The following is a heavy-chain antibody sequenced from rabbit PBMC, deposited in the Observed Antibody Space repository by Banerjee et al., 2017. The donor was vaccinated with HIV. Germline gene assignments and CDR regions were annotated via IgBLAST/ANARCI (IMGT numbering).Heavy chain of an antibody. CDR1: GFSFSSGYD. D-gene: IGHD1-1*01. CDR3: ARDPVGNTWYSDL. CDR2: VYTGSGVT. J-gene: IGHJ4*01. Sequence: QEQLVESGGDLVKPGGSLTLTCKASGFSFSSGYDMCWVRQAPGKGLEWIGYVYTGSGVTWYADWVNGRFTISKASSTTVTLKLNSLTAADTATYFCARDPVGNTWYSDLWGPGTLVTVS. V-gene: IGHV1S45*01.